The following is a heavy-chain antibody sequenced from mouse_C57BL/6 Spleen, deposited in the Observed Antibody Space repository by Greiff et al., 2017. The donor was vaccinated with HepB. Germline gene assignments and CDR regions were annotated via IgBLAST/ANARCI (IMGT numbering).Heavy chain of an antibody. Sequence: EVKLVESGGGLVQPGGSMKLSCAASGFTFSDAWMDWVRQSPEKGLEWVAEIRNKANNHATYYAESVKGRFTISRDDSKSSVYLQMNSLRAEDTGIYYCTRGLYDYDEGFAYWGQGTLVTVSA. D-gene: IGHD2-4*01. CDR1: GFTFSDAW. J-gene: IGHJ3*01. V-gene: IGHV6-6*01. CDR3: TRGLYDYDEGFAY. CDR2: IRNKANNHAT.